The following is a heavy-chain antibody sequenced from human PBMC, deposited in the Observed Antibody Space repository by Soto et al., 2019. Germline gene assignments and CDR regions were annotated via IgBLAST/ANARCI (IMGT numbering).Heavy chain of an antibody. CDR3: TRRRSAITGTNYYYYMDV. CDR1: GFTFSGSA. D-gene: IGHD1-20*01. CDR2: IRSKANSYAT. V-gene: IGHV3-73*01. J-gene: IGHJ6*03. Sequence: LRLSCAASGFTFSGSAMHWVRQASGKGLEWVGRIRSKANSYATAYAASVKGRFTISRDDSKNTAYLQMNSLKTEDTAVYYCTRRRSAITGTNYYYYMDVWGKGTTVTVSS.